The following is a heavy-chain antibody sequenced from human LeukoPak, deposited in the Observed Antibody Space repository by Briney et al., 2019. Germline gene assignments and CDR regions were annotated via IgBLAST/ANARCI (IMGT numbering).Heavy chain of an antibody. J-gene: IGHJ4*02. CDR2: IYYSGST. CDR1: GYSISNGYY. Sequence: PSETLSLTCTVSGYSISNGYYWSWIRQSPGKGLEWIGSIYYSGSTYYNASLKSRVTISVDTSKNQFSLKLSSVTAADTAVYYCARSPYYDFWSGYLYYFDYWGQGTLVTVSS. V-gene: IGHV4-38-2*02. CDR3: ARSPYYDFWSGYLYYFDY. D-gene: IGHD3-3*01.